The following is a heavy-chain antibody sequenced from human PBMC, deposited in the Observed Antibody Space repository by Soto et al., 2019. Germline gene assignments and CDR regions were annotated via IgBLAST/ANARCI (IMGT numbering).Heavy chain of an antibody. V-gene: IGHV1-8*01. D-gene: IGHD2-8*01. J-gene: IGHJ4*02. CDR2: MNPNSGNT. Sequence: ASVKVSCKASGYTFTSYDINWVRQATGQGLEWMGWMNPNSGNTGYAQKFQGRVTMTRNTSISTAYMELSSLRSEDTALYYCAKNGLDNSPSAIDSWGPGTLVTVSS. CDR1: GYTFTSYD. CDR3: AKNGLDNSPSAIDS.